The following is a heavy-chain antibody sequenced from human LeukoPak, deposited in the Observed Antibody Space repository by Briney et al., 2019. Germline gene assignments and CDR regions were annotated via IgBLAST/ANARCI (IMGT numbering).Heavy chain of an antibody. CDR2: ISGYNGNT. CDR1: SYSFTRYG. Sequence: VASVKVSCKASSYSFTRYGISWVRQAPGQGLEWMGWISGYNGNTNYAQKFLGRVSMTADTSTRTAYMELSSLRSDDTAVYYCARVFTIATIATWFDPWGQGTLVTVSS. J-gene: IGHJ5*02. CDR3: ARVFTIATIATWFDP. V-gene: IGHV1-18*01. D-gene: IGHD1-26*01.